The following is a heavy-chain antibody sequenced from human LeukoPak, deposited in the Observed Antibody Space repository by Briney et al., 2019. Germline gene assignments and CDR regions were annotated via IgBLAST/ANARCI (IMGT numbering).Heavy chain of an antibody. CDR1: GFTFSSYW. CDR2: IKQDGSEK. D-gene: IGHD2-15*01. CDR3: ARGGPIYCSGDSCYPGDY. V-gene: IGHV3-7*01. J-gene: IGHJ4*02. Sequence: AGGSLRLSCAASGFTFSSYWMSWVRQAPGTGLEWVANIKQDGSEKYYVDSVKGRFTISRDNARNTLYLQMNSLRAEDTAVYYCARGGPIYCSGDSCYPGDYWGQGTLVTVSS.